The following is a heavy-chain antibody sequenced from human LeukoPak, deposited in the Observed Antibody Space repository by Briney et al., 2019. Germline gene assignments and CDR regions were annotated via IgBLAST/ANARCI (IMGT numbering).Heavy chain of an antibody. Sequence: GGSLRLSCAASGFTFSSYAMHWVRQAPGKGLEWVAVISYDGSNKYYADSVKGRFTISRDNSKNTLYLQMNSLRAEDTAVYYCAKDLEARGAGYSLGMDVWGQGTTVTVSS. CDR2: ISYDGSNK. D-gene: IGHD3-9*01. J-gene: IGHJ6*02. CDR3: AKDLEARGAGYSLGMDV. V-gene: IGHV3-30*04. CDR1: GFTFSSYA.